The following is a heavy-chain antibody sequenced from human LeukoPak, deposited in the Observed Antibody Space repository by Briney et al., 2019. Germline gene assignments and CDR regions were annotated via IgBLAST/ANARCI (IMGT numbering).Heavy chain of an antibody. CDR3: ARQWDSSSSAGFDY. CDR2: IYTSGST. V-gene: IGHV4-4*09. Sequence: SETLSLTCTVSGGSISNYYWSWVRQPPGKGLEWLGYIYTSGSTNYNPSLKSRVTISVDTSKNQFSLKLSSVTAADTAVYYCARQWDSSSSAGFDYWGQGTLVTVSS. J-gene: IGHJ4*02. CDR1: GGSISNYY. D-gene: IGHD6-6*01.